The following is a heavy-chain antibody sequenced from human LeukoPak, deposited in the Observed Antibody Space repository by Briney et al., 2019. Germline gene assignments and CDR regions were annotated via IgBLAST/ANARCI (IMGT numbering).Heavy chain of an antibody. J-gene: IGHJ4*02. D-gene: IGHD3-22*01. CDR2: ISAYNGNT. CDR1: RYTFPSYV. V-gene: IGHV1-18*01. Sequence: ASVKVSCLACRYTFPSYVISWVRPAPAQGLDWMGWISAYNGNTNYAQKLQGRVTMTTDTSTSTAYMELRSLRSDDTAVYYCARESDGSGALPDYWGQGTLVTVSS. CDR3: ARESDGSGALPDY.